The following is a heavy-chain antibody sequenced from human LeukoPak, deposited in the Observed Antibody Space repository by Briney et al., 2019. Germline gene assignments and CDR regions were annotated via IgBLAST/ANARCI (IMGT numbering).Heavy chain of an antibody. Sequence: SETLSLTCAVYGGSFSGYYWSWIRQPPGKGLEWIGEINHSGSTNYNPSLKSRVTISVDTSKNQFSLKLSSVTAADTAVYYCARISSGWYDIYWGQGTLVTVSS. CDR2: INHSGST. J-gene: IGHJ4*02. CDR3: ARISSGWYDIY. CDR1: GGSFSGYY. V-gene: IGHV4-34*01. D-gene: IGHD6-19*01.